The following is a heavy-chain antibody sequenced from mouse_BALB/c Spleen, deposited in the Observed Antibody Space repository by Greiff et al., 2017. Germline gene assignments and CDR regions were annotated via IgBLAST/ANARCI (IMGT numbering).Heavy chain of an antibody. CDR2: ISYSGST. D-gene: IGHD2-10*02. J-gene: IGHJ4*01. CDR3: ARGGYGNYAFYAMDY. Sequence: VQLKESGPGLVKPSQSLSLTCTVTGYSITSDYAWNWIRQFPGNKLEWMGYISYSGSTSYNPSLKSRISITRDTSKNQFFLQLNSVTTEDTATYYCARGGYGNYAFYAMDYWGQGTSVTVSS. CDR1: GYSITSDYA. V-gene: IGHV3-2*02.